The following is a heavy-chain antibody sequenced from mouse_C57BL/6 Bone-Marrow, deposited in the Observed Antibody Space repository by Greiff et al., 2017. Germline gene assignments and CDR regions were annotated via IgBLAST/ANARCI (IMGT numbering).Heavy chain of an antibody. Sequence: QVQLKQPGAELVKPGASVKLSCKASGYTFTSYWMHWVKQRPGQGLEWIGMIHPNSGSTNYNEKFKSKATLTVDKSSSTAYMQLSSLTSEDSAVYYCARGDYYGSPWFAYWGQGTLVTVSA. CDR2: IHPNSGST. CDR3: ARGDYYGSPWFAY. V-gene: IGHV1-64*01. CDR1: GYTFTSYW. J-gene: IGHJ3*01. D-gene: IGHD1-1*01.